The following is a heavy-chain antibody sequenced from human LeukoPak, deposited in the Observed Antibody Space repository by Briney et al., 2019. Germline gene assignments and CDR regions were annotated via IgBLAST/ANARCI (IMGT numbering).Heavy chain of an antibody. V-gene: IGHV3-48*01. CDR2: ISSSSSTI. Sequence: PGGSLRLSCAASGFTSSSYSMNWVRQAPGKGLEWVSYISSSSSTIYYADSVKGRFTISRDNAKNSLYLQMNSLRAEDTAVYYCAREIDYGGNSGFDYWGQGTLVTVSS. CDR3: AREIDYGGNSGFDY. CDR1: GFTSSSYS. D-gene: IGHD4-23*01. J-gene: IGHJ4*02.